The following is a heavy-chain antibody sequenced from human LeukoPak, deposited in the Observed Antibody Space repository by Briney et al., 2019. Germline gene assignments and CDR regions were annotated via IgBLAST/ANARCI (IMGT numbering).Heavy chain of an antibody. V-gene: IGHV3-30*03. CDR3: ARERTTTSWGSFDV. CDR1: GFTVSSNY. D-gene: IGHD1-1*01. Sequence: GGSLRLSCAASGFTVSSNYMSWVRQAPDKGLEWVAVVSLDGNTKFYTSSVKGRSSVSRDNSMNTLYLQMNSLRPEDTALYFCARERTTTSWGSFDVWGQGTMVTVSS. CDR2: VSLDGNTK. J-gene: IGHJ3*01.